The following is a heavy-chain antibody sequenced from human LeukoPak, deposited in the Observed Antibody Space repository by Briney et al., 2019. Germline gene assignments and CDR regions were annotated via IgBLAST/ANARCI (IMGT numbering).Heavy chain of an antibody. J-gene: IGHJ4*02. CDR2: IYYSGST. D-gene: IGHD6-13*01. CDR3: ARGVAAAGIDY. V-gene: IGHV4-59*01. CDR1: GGSISSYY. Sequence: SETLSLTCTVSGGSISSYYWSWIRQPPGKGLEWIGYIYYSGSTNYNPSLKSRVTISVDTSRNQFSLKLSSVTAADTAVYYCARGVAAAGIDYWGQGTLVTVSS.